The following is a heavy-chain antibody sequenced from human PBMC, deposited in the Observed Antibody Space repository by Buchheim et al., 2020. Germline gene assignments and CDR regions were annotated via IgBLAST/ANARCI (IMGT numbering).Heavy chain of an antibody. CDR3: ARGVGFSWSMDV. CDR2: IYPDGRT. CDR1: GLTVSSSY. Sequence: EVQLVESGGGLVQPGGSLRLSCAASGLTVSSSYISWVRQAPGKGLEWVSVIYPDGRTYYGESVKGRFTFSRDNSKNTLYLHMNSLRAEDTAMYFCARGVGFSWSMDVWGQGTT. D-gene: IGHD1-26*01. J-gene: IGHJ6*02. V-gene: IGHV3-66*01.